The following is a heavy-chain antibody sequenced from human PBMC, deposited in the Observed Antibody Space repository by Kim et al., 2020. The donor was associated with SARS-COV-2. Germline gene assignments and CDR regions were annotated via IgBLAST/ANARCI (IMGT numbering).Heavy chain of an antibody. D-gene: IGHD3-22*01. Sequence: GGSLRLSCAASGFTFSNYGMHWVRQAPGKGLEWVAVISYDGSNKYYADSVKGRFTFSRDNSKNTLYLQMNSLRAEDTAVYYCAKGGRNYYDSSDWAIHY. CDR1: GFTFSNYG. V-gene: IGHV3-30*18. J-gene: IGHJ4*01. CDR2: ISYDGSNK. CDR3: AKGGRNYYDSSDWAIHY.